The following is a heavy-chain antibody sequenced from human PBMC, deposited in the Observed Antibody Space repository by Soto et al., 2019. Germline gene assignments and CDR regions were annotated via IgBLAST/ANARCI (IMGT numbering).Heavy chain of an antibody. J-gene: IGHJ5*02. Sequence: PGXSLILSCAASGFTFSRYWMSWVRQGPGKGLVWVSRVSSDGTITAYADSVRGRFTISRDNAKDTLHLQMNSLRADDTAVYYCAIFGDLSTWGQGTLVTVSS. CDR1: GFTFSRYW. CDR2: VSSDGTIT. D-gene: IGHD3-10*01. CDR3: AIFGDLST. V-gene: IGHV3-74*01.